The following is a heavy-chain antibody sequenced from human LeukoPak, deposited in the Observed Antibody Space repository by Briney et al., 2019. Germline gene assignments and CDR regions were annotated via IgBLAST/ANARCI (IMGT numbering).Heavy chain of an antibody. CDR1: GYTFTSYD. CDR2: MNPNSGNT. CDR3: ARGREQQSKAEGSTSSDY. J-gene: IGHJ4*02. Sequence: ASVKVSCKASGYTFTSYDINWVRQATGQGLEWMGWMNPNSGNTGYAQKFQGRVTMTRNTSISTAYMELSSLRSEDTAVYYCARGREQQSKAEGSTSSDYWGQGTLVTVSS. D-gene: IGHD6-13*01. V-gene: IGHV1-8*01.